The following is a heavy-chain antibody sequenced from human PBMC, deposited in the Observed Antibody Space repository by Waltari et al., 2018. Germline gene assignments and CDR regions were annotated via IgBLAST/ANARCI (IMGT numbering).Heavy chain of an antibody. V-gene: IGHV4-38-2*01. D-gene: IGHD1-26*01. J-gene: IGHJ4*02. CDR1: GDPISGGYD. Sequence: QVQLQESGPGLLKPSETLSLTCVVSGDPISGGYDWTWVRQPPGKGLEWIGYIYGGSGSTNYSPSLKSRVTISKDTSKNQFSLKLTSLTAADTAVYYCARHRYSWNSPHVWGRGILVTVSS. CDR2: IYGGSGST. CDR3: ARHRYSWNSPHV.